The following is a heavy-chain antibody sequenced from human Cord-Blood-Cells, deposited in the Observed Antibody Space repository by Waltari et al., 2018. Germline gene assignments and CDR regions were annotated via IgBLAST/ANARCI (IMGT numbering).Heavy chain of an antibody. Sequence: QVQLVQSGAEVKKPGASVKVPCKASGYTFPGYYIHWVRQHAGQGPEWNGWINPNRGGTNYAQKFQGRFTMTRDTSISTAYMELSRLRSDDTAVYYCATRDGYSSSWYAFDIWGQGTMVTVSS. V-gene: IGHV1-2*02. CDR2: INPNRGGT. D-gene: IGHD6-13*01. CDR1: GYTFPGYY. CDR3: ATRDGYSSSWYAFDI. J-gene: IGHJ3*02.